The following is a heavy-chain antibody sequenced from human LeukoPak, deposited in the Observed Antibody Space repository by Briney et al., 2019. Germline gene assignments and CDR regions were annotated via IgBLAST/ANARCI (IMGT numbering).Heavy chain of an antibody. CDR1: GYSFTSYW. Sequence: GESLKISCKGSGYSFTSYWIGWVRQMPGKGLEWMGIIYPGDSDTRYSPSFQGQVTISADQSISTAYLQWSSLKASDTAMYYCARWYSSSSPSDYFDYWGQGTLVTVSS. J-gene: IGHJ4*02. V-gene: IGHV5-51*01. D-gene: IGHD6-13*01. CDR3: ARWYSSSSPSDYFDY. CDR2: IYPGDSDT.